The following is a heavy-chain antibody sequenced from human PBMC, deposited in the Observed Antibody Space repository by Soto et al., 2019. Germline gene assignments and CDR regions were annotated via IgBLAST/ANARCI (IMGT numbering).Heavy chain of an antibody. J-gene: IGHJ3*02. CDR2: IKEDGTQT. CDR1: GFSLSGFW. D-gene: IGHD3-10*01. V-gene: IGHV3-7*01. CDR3: AKDRGISDSFDI. Sequence: HPGGSLRLSCVVSGFSLSGFWMSWVRQAPGKGLEWVANIKEDGTQTYYVDSVKGRFTISRDNAKNTLYLQMNSLRVEDTAVYFCAKDRGISDSFDIWGQGTMVTVSS.